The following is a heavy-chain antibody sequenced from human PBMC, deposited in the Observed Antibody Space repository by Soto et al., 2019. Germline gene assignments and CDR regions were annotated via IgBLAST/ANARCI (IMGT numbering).Heavy chain of an antibody. CDR2: IYYSGST. Sequence: SSETLSFTCTVSGGSISSGDYYWSWIRQPPGKGLEWIGYIYYSGSTYYNPSLKSRVTISVDTSKNQFSLKLSSVTAADTAVYYCARVRGVPYFDYWGQGTLVTVSS. D-gene: IGHD2-8*01. J-gene: IGHJ4*02. CDR3: ARVRGVPYFDY. V-gene: IGHV4-30-4*01. CDR1: GGSISSGDYY.